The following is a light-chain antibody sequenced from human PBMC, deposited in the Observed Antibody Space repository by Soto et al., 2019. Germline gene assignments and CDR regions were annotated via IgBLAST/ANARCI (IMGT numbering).Light chain of an antibody. CDR1: HSLSNNY. CDR3: QQYSSSPVT. J-gene: IGKJ1*01. CDR2: GAS. V-gene: IGKV3-20*01. Sequence: EIVLTQSPGTLSLSPGERATLYCTAIHSLSNNYLAWYQPKPGQAPRLVIYGASSRATGIPDRFSASGSGTDFTLTISRLEPEDFAVYFCQQYSSSPVTCGQGTKGDIK.